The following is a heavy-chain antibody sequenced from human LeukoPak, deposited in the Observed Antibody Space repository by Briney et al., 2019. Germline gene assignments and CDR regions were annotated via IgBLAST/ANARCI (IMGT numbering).Heavy chain of an antibody. CDR3: ARNTETAIPLPYYFDY. Sequence: ASVKVSCTASGYTFTSYAMHWVRQAPGQRLECMGWINTGNGNTKYSQKFQGRVTITRDTSASTAYMDLSSLRSEDTAVYYCARNTETAIPLPYYFDYWGQGTLVTVSS. CDR1: GYTFTSYA. D-gene: IGHD2-21*02. CDR2: INTGNGNT. J-gene: IGHJ4*02. V-gene: IGHV1-3*04.